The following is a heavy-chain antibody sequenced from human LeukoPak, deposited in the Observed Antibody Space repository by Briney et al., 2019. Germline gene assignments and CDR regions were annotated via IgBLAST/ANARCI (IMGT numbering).Heavy chain of an antibody. CDR2: ISGSGGST. D-gene: IGHD6-13*01. CDR1: GFTFSSYA. CDR3: AKDIRSSSWEYYGMDV. V-gene: IGHV3-23*01. J-gene: IGHJ6*02. Sequence: PGGSLRLSCAASGFTFSSYAMSWVRQAPGKGLEWVSAISGSGGSTYYADSVKGRFTISRDNSKNTLYLQMNSLRAEDTALYYCAKDIRSSSWEYYGMDVWGQGTTVTVSS.